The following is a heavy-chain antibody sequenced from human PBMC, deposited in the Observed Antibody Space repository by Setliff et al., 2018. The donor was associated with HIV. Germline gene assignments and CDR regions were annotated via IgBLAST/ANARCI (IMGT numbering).Heavy chain of an antibody. Sequence: SETLSLTCTVSGGSITSSTYYWDWIRQPPGKVLEWIGSIFYSGSTYYNPSVKSRVTISIDTSKNQFSLRLSSVTAADTAVYYCARDHKYYYDSSGLDYWGQGTPVTVSS. V-gene: IGHV4-39*07. J-gene: IGHJ4*02. D-gene: IGHD3-22*01. CDR3: ARDHKYYYDSSGLDY. CDR1: GGSITSSTYY. CDR2: IFYSGST.